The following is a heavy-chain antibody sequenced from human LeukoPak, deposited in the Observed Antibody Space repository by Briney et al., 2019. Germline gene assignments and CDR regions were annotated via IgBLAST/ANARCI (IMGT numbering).Heavy chain of an antibody. J-gene: IGHJ6*02. CDR1: GGTFSSYA. Sequence: SVKVSCTASGGTFSSYAISWVRQAPGQGLEWMGGIIPIFGTANYAQKFQGRVTITADESTSTAYMELSSLRSEDTAVYYCAREGIAVAGDYYYYYGMDVWGQGTTVTVSS. D-gene: IGHD6-19*01. CDR3: AREGIAVAGDYYYYYGMDV. CDR2: IIPIFGTA. V-gene: IGHV1-69*13.